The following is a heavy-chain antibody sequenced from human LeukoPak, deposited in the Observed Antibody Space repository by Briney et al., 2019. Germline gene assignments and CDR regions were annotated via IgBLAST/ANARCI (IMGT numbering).Heavy chain of an antibody. CDR2: INHSGST. V-gene: IGHV4-34*01. D-gene: IGHD6-19*01. Sequence: SETLSLTCAVYGGSFSGYYWSWIRQPPGKGLEWIGEINHSGSTNYNPSLKSRVTISVDTSKNQFSLKLSSVTAADTAVYYCARGRIAVAGSWCDPWGQGTLVTVSS. CDR3: ARGRIAVAGSWCDP. J-gene: IGHJ5*02. CDR1: GGSFSGYY.